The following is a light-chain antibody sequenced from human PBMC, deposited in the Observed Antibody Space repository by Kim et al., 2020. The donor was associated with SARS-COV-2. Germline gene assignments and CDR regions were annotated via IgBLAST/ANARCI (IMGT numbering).Light chain of an antibody. Sequence: EIVMTQSPATLSVSPGERATLSCRASQSVSSNSAWYQQKPGQAPRLLIYGASTRATGIPGRFSGSGSGTEFTLTISSLQSEDFAVYYCQQYSHWPLTFGGGTKLEI. CDR3: QQYSHWPLT. J-gene: IGKJ4*01. CDR2: GAS. V-gene: IGKV3-15*01. CDR1: QSVSSN.